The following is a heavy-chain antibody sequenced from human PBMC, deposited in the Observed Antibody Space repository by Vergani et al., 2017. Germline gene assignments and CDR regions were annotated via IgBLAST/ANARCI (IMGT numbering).Heavy chain of an antibody. D-gene: IGHD3-22*01. CDR2: INPNSGGT. J-gene: IGHJ6*03. Sequence: QVQLVQSGAEVKKPGASVKVSCKASGYTFTGYYMHWVRQAPGQGLEWMGWINPNSGGTNYAQKFQGRVTMTRDTSISTAYMELSRLRSDDTAVYYCARVADYYDSSGYSYYYYYMDVWGKGTTVTVSS. CDR1: GYTFTGYY. CDR3: ARVADYYDSSGYSYYYYYMDV. V-gene: IGHV1-2*02.